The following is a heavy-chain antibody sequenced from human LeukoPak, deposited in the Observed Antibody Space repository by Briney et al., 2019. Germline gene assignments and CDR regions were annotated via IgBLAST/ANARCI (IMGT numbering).Heavy chain of an antibody. Sequence: GGSLRLSCAASGFTFSSYGMSWVRQAPGKGLEWVSAISGSGGSTYHADSVKGRFTISRDSYKNTLYLQMNSLRAEDAAVYYCAKAPVTTCSGAYCYPFDYWGQGTLVTVSS. D-gene: IGHD2-15*01. V-gene: IGHV3-23*01. J-gene: IGHJ4*02. CDR2: ISGSGGST. CDR3: AKAPVTTCSGAYCYPFDY. CDR1: GFTFSSYG.